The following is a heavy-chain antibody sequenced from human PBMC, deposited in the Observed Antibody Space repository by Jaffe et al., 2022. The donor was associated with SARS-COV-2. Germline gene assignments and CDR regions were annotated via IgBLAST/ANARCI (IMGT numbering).Heavy chain of an antibody. CDR2: LYGDGSA. D-gene: IGHD6-13*01. V-gene: IGHV3-53*01. CDR1: GFTVSTNY. J-gene: IGHJ1*01. Sequence: EVQLVESGGGLIQPGGSLRLSCAASGFTVSTNYMSWVRQAPGKGLEWVSCLYGDGSAFYADSVKGRFTISRDNSENTLFLQMNTLRAEDTAVYYCAGATPGTFFQHWGQGTLVTVSS. CDR3: AGATPGTFFQH.